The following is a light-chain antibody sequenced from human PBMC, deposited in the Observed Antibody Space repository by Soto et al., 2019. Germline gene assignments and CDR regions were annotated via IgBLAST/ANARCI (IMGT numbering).Light chain of an antibody. Sequence: DIQMTQSPSSLSASVEDRVTITCRASQNIKMYLSWYQQKPGKAPNLLITAASRRQTGVPARFRGSGSGTDYTLTITSLQTEEFAIYYCQQSYSDPRTFGQGTKVEIK. V-gene: IGKV1-39*01. J-gene: IGKJ1*01. CDR3: QQSYSDPRT. CDR2: AAS. CDR1: QNIKMY.